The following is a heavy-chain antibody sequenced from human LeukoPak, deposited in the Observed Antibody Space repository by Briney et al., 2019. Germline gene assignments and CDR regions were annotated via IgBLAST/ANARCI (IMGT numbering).Heavy chain of an antibody. V-gene: IGHV3-30*03. J-gene: IGHJ4*02. CDR2: ISYDGSNK. Sequence: GGSLRLSCAASGFTFSSYGMHWVRQAPGKGLEWVAVISYDGSNKYYADSVKGRFTISRDNSKNTLYLQMNSLRAEDTSVYYCAYGEQQLVLYYWGQGTLVTVSS. CDR3: AYGEQQLVLYY. CDR1: GFTFSSYG. D-gene: IGHD6-13*01.